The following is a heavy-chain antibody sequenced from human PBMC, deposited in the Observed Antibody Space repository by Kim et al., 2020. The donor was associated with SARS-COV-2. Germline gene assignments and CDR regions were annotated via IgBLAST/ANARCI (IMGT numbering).Heavy chain of an antibody. CDR3: ARDGVPGSSSRVDAFDI. J-gene: IGHJ3*02. Sequence: FQGRATITADKSTSTAYMELSSLRSEDTAVYYCARDGVPGSSSRVDAFDIWGQGTMVTVSS. D-gene: IGHD6-13*01. V-gene: IGHV1-69*04.